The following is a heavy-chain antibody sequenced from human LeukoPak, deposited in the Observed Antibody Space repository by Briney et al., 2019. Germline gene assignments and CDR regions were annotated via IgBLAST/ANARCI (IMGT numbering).Heavy chain of an antibody. CDR2: ISAYNGNT. Sequence: GASVKVSCKASGYTFTSYGISWVRQAPGQGLEWMGWISAYNGNTNYAQKLQGRVTMTTDTSTSTAYMELRSLGSDDTAVYYCARDSSSSADYYYGMDVWGQGTTVTVSS. D-gene: IGHD6-6*01. J-gene: IGHJ6*02. CDR1: GYTFTSYG. V-gene: IGHV1-18*01. CDR3: ARDSSSSADYYYGMDV.